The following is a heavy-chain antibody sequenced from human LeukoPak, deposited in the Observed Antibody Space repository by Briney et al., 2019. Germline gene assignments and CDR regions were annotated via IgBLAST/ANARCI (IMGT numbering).Heavy chain of an antibody. CDR3: ARMYSGTYGGIDY. CDR1: GGSISRYY. V-gene: IGHV4-4*07. CDR2: VYSSGST. D-gene: IGHD1-26*01. J-gene: IGHJ4*02. Sequence: SETLSLTCTVSGGSISRYYWSWIRKPAGEGLEWIGRVYSSGSTNYNPSLKSRVTMSVDTPKNQFSLKLTSVTAADTGVYYCARMYSGTYGGIDYWGQGTLVTVSS.